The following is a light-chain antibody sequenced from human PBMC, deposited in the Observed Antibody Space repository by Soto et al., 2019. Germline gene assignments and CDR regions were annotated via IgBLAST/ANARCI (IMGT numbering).Light chain of an antibody. CDR1: QSVSSN. CDR3: QQYNNWPTIT. CDR2: GAS. V-gene: IGKV3-15*01. J-gene: IGKJ5*01. Sequence: EIVSTPSPATPSVSPGERATLSCRASQSVSSNLAWYQQKPGQAPRLLIYGASTRATGIPARFSGSGSGTEFTLTISRLKSEDLAVYYGQQYNNWPTITVGQGKRRAIK.